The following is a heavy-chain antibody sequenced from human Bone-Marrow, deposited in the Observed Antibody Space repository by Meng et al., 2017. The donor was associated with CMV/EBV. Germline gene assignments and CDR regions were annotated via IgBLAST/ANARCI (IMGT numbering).Heavy chain of an antibody. CDR3: ARNGIAVADY. CDR2: IDWNSGNT. CDR1: GFTFEDYG. J-gene: IGHJ4*02. V-gene: IGHV3-20*04. Sequence: GESLKISCAASGFTFEDYGMTWVRQAPGKGLEWVSAIDWNSGNTGYADSVKGRFTISRDNAKNSLYLQMNSLGAEDTAFYYCARNGIAVADYWGQGTVVTVSS. D-gene: IGHD6-13*01.